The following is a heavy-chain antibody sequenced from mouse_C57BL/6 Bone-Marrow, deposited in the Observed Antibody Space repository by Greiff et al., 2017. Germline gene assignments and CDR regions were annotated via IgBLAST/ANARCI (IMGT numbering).Heavy chain of an antibody. Sequence: EVKLVESGGGLVQPGGSLKLSCAASGFTFSDYGMAWVRQAPRKGPEWVAFISNLAYSIYYADTVTGRFTISRENAKNTLYLEMSSLRSEDTAMYYCARHGGNSWFAYWGQGTLVTVSA. D-gene: IGHD2-1*01. CDR3: ARHGGNSWFAY. CDR2: ISNLAYSI. J-gene: IGHJ3*01. CDR1: GFTFSDYG. V-gene: IGHV5-15*01.